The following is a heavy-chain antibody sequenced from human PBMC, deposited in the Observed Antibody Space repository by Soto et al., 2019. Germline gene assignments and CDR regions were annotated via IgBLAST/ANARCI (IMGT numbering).Heavy chain of an antibody. Sequence: GGSLRLSCAASGFTFNRAWMNWVRQTPGKGQEWVGRIKSKINGATIDYAAPVKGRFTISRDDSENTVSLEMNSLNTADTAVYICTADLPVWGAYAFDYWCQGFLVTVSS. D-gene: IGHD3-16*01. CDR3: TADLPVWGAYAFDY. J-gene: IGHJ4*02. CDR1: GFTFNRAW. V-gene: IGHV3-15*07. CDR2: IKSKINGATI.